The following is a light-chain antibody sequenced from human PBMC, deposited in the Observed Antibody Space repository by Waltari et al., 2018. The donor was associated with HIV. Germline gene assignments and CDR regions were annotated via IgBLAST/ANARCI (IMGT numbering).Light chain of an antibody. CDR1: NISAKN. J-gene: IGLJ2*01. Sequence: SYVLTQPPSVSVAPGQTATITCGGNNISAKNVHWYQQTPGQAPVLVVYDDTYRPSGIPERFSGSNSGNTATLTISRVEDGDEADYYCQVWDGGSVHVIFGGGTKLTVL. V-gene: IGLV3-21*02. CDR2: DDT. CDR3: QVWDGGSVHVI.